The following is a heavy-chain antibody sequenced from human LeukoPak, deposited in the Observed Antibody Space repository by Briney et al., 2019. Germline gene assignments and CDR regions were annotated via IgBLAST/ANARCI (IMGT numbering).Heavy chain of an antibody. CDR2: IYYSGST. CDR3: ARVPSYYGDFWSGYISYYYYGMDV. V-gene: IGHV4-39*01. D-gene: IGHD3-3*01. J-gene: IGHJ6*02. Sequence: SETLSLTCTVSGGSISSSYYYWGWIRQPPGKGLEWIGSIYYSGSTYYNPSLKSRVTISVDTSKNQFSLKLRSVTAADTAVYYCARVPSYYGDFWSGYISYYYYGMDVWGQGTTVTVSS. CDR1: GGSISSSYYY.